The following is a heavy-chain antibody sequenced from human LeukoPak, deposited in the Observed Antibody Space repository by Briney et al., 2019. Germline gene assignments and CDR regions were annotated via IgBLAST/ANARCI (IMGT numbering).Heavy chain of an antibody. Sequence: SVKVSCKASGGTFSSYAISWVRQAPGQGLEWMGGIIPIFGTANYAQKFQGRVTMTRNTSISTAYMELSSLRSEDTAVYYCAREVVVPAAGFDPWGQGTLVTVSS. J-gene: IGHJ5*02. CDR1: GGTFSSYA. CDR3: AREVVVPAAGFDP. V-gene: IGHV1-69*05. D-gene: IGHD2-2*01. CDR2: IIPIFGTA.